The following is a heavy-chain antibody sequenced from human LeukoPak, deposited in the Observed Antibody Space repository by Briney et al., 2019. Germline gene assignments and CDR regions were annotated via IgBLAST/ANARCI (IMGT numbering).Heavy chain of an antibody. J-gene: IGHJ4*02. CDR3: ARDGSSWYQDY. CDR1: GGSFSGYY. D-gene: IGHD6-13*01. CDR2: INHSGST. Sequence: PSETLSLTCAVYGGSFSGYYWSWIRQPPGKGLEWIGEINHSGSTNYNPSLKSRVTISVDTSKNQFSLKLSSVTAADTAVYYCARDGSSWYQDYWGQGTLVTVSS. V-gene: IGHV4-34*01.